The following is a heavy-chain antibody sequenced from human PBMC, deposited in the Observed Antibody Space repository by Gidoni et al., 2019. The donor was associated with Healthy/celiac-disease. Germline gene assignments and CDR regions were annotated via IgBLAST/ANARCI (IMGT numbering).Heavy chain of an antibody. CDR3: AREVVGRLVGLDYFDY. CDR1: GGSISSSSYY. Sequence: QLQLQESGPGLVKPSETLSLTCTVSGGSISSSSYYWGWIRQPPGKGLEWMGSIYYSGSTYYNPSLKSRVTISVDTSKNQFSLKLSSVTAADTAVYYCAREVVGRLVGLDYFDYWGQGTLVTVSS. D-gene: IGHD2-15*01. J-gene: IGHJ4*02. V-gene: IGHV4-39*02. CDR2: IYYSGST.